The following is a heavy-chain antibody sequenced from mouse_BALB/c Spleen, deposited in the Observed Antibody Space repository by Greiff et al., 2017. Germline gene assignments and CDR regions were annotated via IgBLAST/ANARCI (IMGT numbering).Heavy chain of an antibody. V-gene: IGHV1-66*01. CDR3: AREGRVAYCFDY. J-gene: IGHJ4*01. D-gene: IGHD3-3*01. CDR2: IDPGNGNT. Sequence: VQLQQSGPVLVKPGASVRLSCKASGYTFTSSYMHWVKQRPGQGLEWIGRIDPGNGNTNYNEKFKGKATLTADTSSTTAYMQLSSLTSEDSAVYCCAREGRVAYCFDYWGQGTSVTVSS. CDR1: GYTFTSSY.